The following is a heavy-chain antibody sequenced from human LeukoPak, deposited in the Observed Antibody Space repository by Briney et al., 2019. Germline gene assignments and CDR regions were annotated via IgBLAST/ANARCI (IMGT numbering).Heavy chain of an antibody. J-gene: IGHJ4*02. V-gene: IGHV4-39*07. D-gene: IGHD3-9*01. Sequence: SETLSLTCAVSGGSISSNSYYWGWIRQPPGKGLEWIGSIYYSGSTNYNPSLKSRVTISVDTSKNQFSLKLSSVTAADTAVYYCARGPYDILTGYFRPLYYFDYWGQGTLVTVSS. CDR3: ARGPYDILTGYFRPLYYFDY. CDR2: IYYSGST. CDR1: GGSISSNSYY.